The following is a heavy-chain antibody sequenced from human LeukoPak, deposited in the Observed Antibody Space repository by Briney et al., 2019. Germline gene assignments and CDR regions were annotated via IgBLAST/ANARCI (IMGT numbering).Heavy chain of an antibody. J-gene: IGHJ4*02. D-gene: IGHD3-3*01. CDR2: IYGTVKT. CDR3: ARERRRFLEWLNQNFDY. CDR1: GGSMSSYY. V-gene: IGHV4-59*12. Sequence: SETLSLTCTVSGGSMSSYYWTWIRQPPGKGLGWIGYIYGTVKTDYNPSLRSRVTISVDTSKNQFSLKLSSVTAADTAVYYCARERRRFLEWLNQNFDYWGQGTLVTVSS.